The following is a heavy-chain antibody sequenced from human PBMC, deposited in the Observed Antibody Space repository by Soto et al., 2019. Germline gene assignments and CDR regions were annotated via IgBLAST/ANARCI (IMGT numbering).Heavy chain of an antibody. J-gene: IGHJ6*03. CDR2: ISWNSGTI. CDR3: AKDSRPYDILTGSACYDYMDV. D-gene: IGHD3-9*01. CDR1: GFTFDDYA. V-gene: IGHV3-9*01. Sequence: EVQLVESGGGLVQPGRSLRLSCAASGFTFDDYAMHWVRQAPGKGLEWVSGISWNSGTIGYADSVKGRFTISRDNAKSSLYLYMNSLRAEDTALYYCAKDSRPYDILTGSACYDYMDVWGKGTTVTVSS.